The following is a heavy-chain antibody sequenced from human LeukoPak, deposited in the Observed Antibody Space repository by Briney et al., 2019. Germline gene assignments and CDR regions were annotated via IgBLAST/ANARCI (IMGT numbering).Heavy chain of an antibody. V-gene: IGHV3-30-3*01. CDR3: ARGDSSGYYYYYFAMDV. J-gene: IGHJ6*02. CDR1: GFTFSSYA. CDR2: ISYDGSNK. D-gene: IGHD3-22*01. Sequence: GGSLRLSCAASGFTFSSYAMHWVRQAPGKGLEWVAVISYDGSNKYYADSVKGRFTISRDNSKNTLYLQMNSLRAEDTAVYYCARGDSSGYYYYYFAMDVWGQGTTVTVSS.